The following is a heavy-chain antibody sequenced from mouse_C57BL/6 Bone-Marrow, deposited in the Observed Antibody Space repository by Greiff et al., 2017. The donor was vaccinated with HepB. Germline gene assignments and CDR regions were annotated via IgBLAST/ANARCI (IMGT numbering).Heavy chain of an antibody. CDR1: GYTFTSYW. J-gene: IGHJ1*03. V-gene: IGHV1-7*01. Sequence: QVQLQQSGAELAKPGASVKLSCKASGYTFTSYWMHWVKQRPGQGLEWIGYIYPRDGSSRYNEKFKGKATLTEDKSSSTAYMQLNSLTSEDSAVFFCARRTTVGYFDVWGTGTTVTVSS. CDR3: ARRTTVGYFDV. CDR2: IYPRDGSS. D-gene: IGHD1-1*01.